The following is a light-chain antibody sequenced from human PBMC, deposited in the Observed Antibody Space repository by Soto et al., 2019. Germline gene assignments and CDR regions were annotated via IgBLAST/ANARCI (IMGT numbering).Light chain of an antibody. J-gene: IGKJ1*01. Sequence: DIQMTQSPSALSASVGDRVSITCRAGQSINNWLAWYQQKPGKAPKLLMYRTSSLESGVPSRFSGSGSGTEYTLTISSLQPDDFATYYCQQYDYLWTFGQGTKVDIK. CDR3: QQYDYLWT. CDR1: QSINNW. CDR2: RTS. V-gene: IGKV1-5*03.